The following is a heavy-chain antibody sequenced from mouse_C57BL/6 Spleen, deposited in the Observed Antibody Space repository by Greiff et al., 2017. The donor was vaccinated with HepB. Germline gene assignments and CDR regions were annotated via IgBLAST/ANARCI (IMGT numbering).Heavy chain of an antibody. CDR3: ARGVGYDGAWFAY. J-gene: IGHJ3*01. CDR1: GYAFTNYL. CDR2: INPGSGGT. Sequence: VQLQQSGAELVRPGTSVKVSCKASGYAFTNYLIEWVKQRPGQGLEWIGVINPGSGGTNYNEKFKGKATLTADKSSSTAYMQLSSLPSEDSAVYFCARGVGYDGAWFAYWGQGTLVTVSA. V-gene: IGHV1-54*01. D-gene: IGHD2-2*01.